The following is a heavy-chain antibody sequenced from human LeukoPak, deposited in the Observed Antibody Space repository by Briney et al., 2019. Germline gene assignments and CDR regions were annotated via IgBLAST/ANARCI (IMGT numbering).Heavy chain of an antibody. J-gene: IGHJ3*02. CDR2: IKQDGSEK. Sequence: GGSLRLSCAASGFTFSHYWMSWVRQAPGKGLEWVANIKQDGSEKYYVDSMKGRFTISRDNSKNTLYLQMNSLRAEDTAVYYCWVPAAMSAFDIWGQGTMVTVSS. V-gene: IGHV3-7*01. D-gene: IGHD2-2*01. CDR1: GFTFSHYW. CDR3: WVPAAMSAFDI.